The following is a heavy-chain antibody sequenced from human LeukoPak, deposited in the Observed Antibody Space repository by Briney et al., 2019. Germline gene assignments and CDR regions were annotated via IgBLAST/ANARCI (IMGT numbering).Heavy chain of an antibody. V-gene: IGHV3-9*01. D-gene: IGHD5-24*01. CDR2: INWKTGNG. Sequence: PGGSLRLSCAVSGFNFDDYAMHWVRQAPGRGLEWVSGINWKTGNGIYADSVKGRFTISRDNAKNSLYLQMSSLRAEDTASYCCTRRAARWQFDLWGRGTLLTVSS. J-gene: IGHJ2*01. CDR1: GFNFDDYA. CDR3: TRRAARWQFDL.